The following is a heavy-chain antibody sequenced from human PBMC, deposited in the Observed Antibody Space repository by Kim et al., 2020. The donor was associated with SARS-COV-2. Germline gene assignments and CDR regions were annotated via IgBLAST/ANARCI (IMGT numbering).Heavy chain of an antibody. J-gene: IGHJ4*02. CDR2: IDYSGST. V-gene: IGHV4-39*01. Sequence: SETLSLTCTVSGGSISSIAYYGGWIRRPSGQGLEWMGNIDYSGSTYYNPSLRSRVTISVDASKKQFSLKLDSVTAADSAVYYFATVRRGTYVLDYWGQGT. CDR3: ATVRRGTYVLDY. CDR1: GGSISSIAYY. D-gene: IGHD1-26*01.